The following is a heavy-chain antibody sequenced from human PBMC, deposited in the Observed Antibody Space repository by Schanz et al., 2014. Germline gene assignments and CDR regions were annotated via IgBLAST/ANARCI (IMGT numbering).Heavy chain of an antibody. CDR2: MSGSGSTA. CDR1: RIIFGTYS. Sequence: EVQLVESGGGLVKPGGSLRLSCTASRIIFGTYSMNWIRQTPKGLEWVSGMSGSGSTADYADSVKGRFTISRDNSRKTLYLQMNSLRADDTAVYYCAKDGRLPYYGTGSDFDYWGQGTLVAVSS. D-gene: IGHD3-22*01. J-gene: IGHJ4*02. V-gene: IGHV3-23*04. CDR3: AKDGRLPYYGTGSDFDY.